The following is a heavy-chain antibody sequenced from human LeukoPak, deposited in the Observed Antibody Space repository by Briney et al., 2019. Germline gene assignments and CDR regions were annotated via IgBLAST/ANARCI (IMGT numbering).Heavy chain of an antibody. CDR1: GGSFSGYY. Sequence: ETLSLTCAVYGGSFSGYYWSWIRQPPGKGLEWIGEINHSGSTNYNPSLKSRVTISVDTSKNQFSLKLSSVTAADTAVYYCARPAQSFNRYYMDVWGKGTTVTVSS. CDR3: ARPAQSFNRYYMDV. D-gene: IGHD2/OR15-2a*01. V-gene: IGHV4-34*01. CDR2: INHSGST. J-gene: IGHJ6*03.